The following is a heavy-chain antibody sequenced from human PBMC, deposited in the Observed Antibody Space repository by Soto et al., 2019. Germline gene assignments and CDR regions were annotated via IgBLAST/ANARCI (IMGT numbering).Heavy chain of an antibody. D-gene: IGHD2-15*01. J-gene: IGHJ6*02. Sequence: QITLKESGPTLVKPTQTLTLTCTFSGFSVSTSGVGVAWIRQPPGKALEWLALIYWDGDERYNPFLQSRVTITKDTSKNQVVLTMTNMDPVDTATYYCTHKGGRGAAMDVWGQGTTVTVSS. CDR3: THKGGRGAAMDV. CDR1: GFSVSTSGVG. CDR2: IYWDGDE. V-gene: IGHV2-5*02.